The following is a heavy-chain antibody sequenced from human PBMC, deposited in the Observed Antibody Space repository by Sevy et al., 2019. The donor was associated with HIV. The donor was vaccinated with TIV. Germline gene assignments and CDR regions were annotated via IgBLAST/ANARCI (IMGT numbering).Heavy chain of an antibody. CDR2: ISSSGSTI. CDR3: ARDRIYCTNGVCYTGYYYGMDV. CDR1: GFTFSSYE. J-gene: IGHJ6*02. Sequence: GGSLRLSCAASGFTFSSYEMNWVRQAPGKGLEWVSYISSSGSTIYYADSVKGRFTISRDNAKNSLYLQMNSLRAEDTAVYYCARDRIYCTNGVCYTGYYYGMDVWGQGTTVTVSS. D-gene: IGHD2-8*01. V-gene: IGHV3-48*03.